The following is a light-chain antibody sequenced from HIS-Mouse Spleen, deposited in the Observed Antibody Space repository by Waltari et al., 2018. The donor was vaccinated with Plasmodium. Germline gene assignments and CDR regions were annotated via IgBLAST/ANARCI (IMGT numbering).Light chain of an antibody. J-gene: IGLJ3*02. CDR2: EDS. CDR1: ALPKKY. Sequence: SYELTQPPSVSVSPGPTARITCSADALPKKYTYWYQQKSGQAPVLVIYEDSKRPSGIPERFSGSSSGTMATLTISGAQVEDEADYYCYSTDSSGNHRVFGGGTKLTVL. V-gene: IGLV3-10*01. CDR3: YSTDSSGNHRV.